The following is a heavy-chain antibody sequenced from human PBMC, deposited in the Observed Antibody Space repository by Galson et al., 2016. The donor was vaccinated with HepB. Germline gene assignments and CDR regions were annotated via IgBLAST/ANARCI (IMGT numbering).Heavy chain of an antibody. D-gene: IGHD2-2*01. CDR1: GFTFSRYW. V-gene: IGHV3-7*01. Sequence: LRLSCAASGFTFSRYWMSWVRQAPGKGLEWVANINEDGSQRPYADSVRGRFTISRDNAKNLLYLQMNSLRAEDMAVYYCARRGVVVVAQGWGYGMDVWGRGTTVTVSS. CDR3: ARRGVVVVAQGWGYGMDV. CDR2: INEDGSQR. J-gene: IGHJ6*02.